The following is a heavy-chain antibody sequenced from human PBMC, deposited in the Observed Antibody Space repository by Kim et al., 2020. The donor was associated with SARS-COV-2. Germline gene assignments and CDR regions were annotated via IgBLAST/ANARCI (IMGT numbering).Heavy chain of an antibody. V-gene: IGHV3-23*01. CDR1: GFTFSSYA. CDR2: ISGSGGST. CDR3: AKDRGGSGSRGYFDY. J-gene: IGHJ4*02. D-gene: IGHD3-10*01. Sequence: GGSLRLSCAASGFTFSSYAMSWVRQAPGKGLEWVSAISGSGGSTYYADSVKGRFTISRDNSKNTLYLQMNSLRAEDTAVYYCAKDRGGSGSRGYFDYWGQGTLVTVSS.